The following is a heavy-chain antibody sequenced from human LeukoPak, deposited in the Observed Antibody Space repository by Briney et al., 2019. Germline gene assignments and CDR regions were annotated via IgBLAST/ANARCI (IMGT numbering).Heavy chain of an antibody. CDR1: GFTFSSYS. V-gene: IGHV3-21*01. CDR2: ISSSSSYI. CDR3: AKSVDDYGDYGLLS. D-gene: IGHD4-17*01. J-gene: IGHJ4*02. Sequence: GGSLRLSCSASGFTFSSYSMNWVRQAPGKGLEWVSSISSSSSYIYYADSVKGRFTISRDNAKNSLYLQMNSLRAEDTAVYYCAKSVDDYGDYGLLSWGQGTLVTVSS.